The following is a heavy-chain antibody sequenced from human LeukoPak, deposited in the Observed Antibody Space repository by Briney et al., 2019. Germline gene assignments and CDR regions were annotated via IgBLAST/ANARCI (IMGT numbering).Heavy chain of an antibody. CDR2: INWNGGST. J-gene: IGHJ6*03. V-gene: IGHV3-20*04. CDR3: ARWPLWFGELYHYHYMDV. D-gene: IGHD3-10*01. CDR1: GFTFDDYG. Sequence: GGSLRLSCAASGFTFDDYGMSWVRQAPGKGLEWVSGINWNGGSTGYADSVKGRFTISRDNAKNSLYLQMNSLRAEDTAMYYCARWPLWFGELYHYHYMDVWGKGTTVTVSS.